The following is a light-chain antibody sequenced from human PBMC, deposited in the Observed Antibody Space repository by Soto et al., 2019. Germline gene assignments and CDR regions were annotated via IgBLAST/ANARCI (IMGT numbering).Light chain of an antibody. CDR2: LNSDGSH. CDR3: QTWGTGIHV. J-gene: IGLJ1*01. V-gene: IGLV4-69*01. CDR1: SGHSSYA. Sequence: QLVLTQSPSASASLGASVKLTCTLSSGHSSYAIAWHQQQPEKGPRYLMKLNSDGSHSTGDGIPDRCSGSSSGAERYLIISSLQSEDEADYYCQTWGTGIHVFGTGTKVTVL.